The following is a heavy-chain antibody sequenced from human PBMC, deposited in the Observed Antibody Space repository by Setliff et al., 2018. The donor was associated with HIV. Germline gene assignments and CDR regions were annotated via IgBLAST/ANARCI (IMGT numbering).Heavy chain of an antibody. Sequence: ASVKVSCKASGYTFTSYGISWVRRAPGQGLEWTGWISDYNGNTNYAQKLQGRVTMTTDTSTGTAYMELRSLRSDDTAVYYCARDPKRYYDILSGYPSYYGMDVWGQGTTVTVSS. CDR1: GYTFTSYG. J-gene: IGHJ6*02. D-gene: IGHD3-9*01. CDR3: ARDPKRYYDILSGYPSYYGMDV. CDR2: ISDYNGNT. V-gene: IGHV1-18*01.